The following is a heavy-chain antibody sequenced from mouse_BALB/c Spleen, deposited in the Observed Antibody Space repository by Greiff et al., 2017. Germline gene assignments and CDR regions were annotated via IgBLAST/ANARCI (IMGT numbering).Heavy chain of an antibody. V-gene: IGHV3-2*02. CDR1: GYSIPSDYA. Sequence: EVKLQESGPGLVKPSQSLSLTCTVSGYSIPSDYAWNWIRQFPGNKLEWMGYISYSGSTSYNPSLKSRISITRDTSKNQFFLQLNSVTTEDTATYYCARDGKRYFDYWGQGTTLTVSS. D-gene: IGHD2-3*01. CDR2: ISYSGST. CDR3: ARDGKRYFDY. J-gene: IGHJ2*01.